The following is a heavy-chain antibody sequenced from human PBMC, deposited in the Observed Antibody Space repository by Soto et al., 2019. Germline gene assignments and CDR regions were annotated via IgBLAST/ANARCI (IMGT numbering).Heavy chain of an antibody. CDR1: GGTFSSYT. D-gene: IGHD6-13*01. Sequence: QVQLVQSGAEVKKPGSSVKVSCKASGGTFSSYTLAWVRQAPGQGLEWMGEIIPIFGTTNYVQKFQGRVTITADVSTNTSYMELSSRRSEDTAMYYCARDSIAASGTDYWGQGTLVTVSS. J-gene: IGHJ4*02. V-gene: IGHV1-69*01. CDR2: IIPIFGTT. CDR3: ARDSIAASGTDY.